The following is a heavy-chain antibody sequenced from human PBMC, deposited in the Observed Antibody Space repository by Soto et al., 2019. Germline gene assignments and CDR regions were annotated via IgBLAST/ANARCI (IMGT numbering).Heavy chain of an antibody. CDR1: GGSISSGGYY. CDR2: IYYSGST. Sequence: PSATLSLTCAVSGGSISSGGYYWSWIRQHPGKGLEWIGYIYYSGSTYYNPSLKSRVTISVDTSKNQFSLELSSVTAADTAVYYCASGFGYVWGSYRYPLSQFDPWGQGTLVTVSS. J-gene: IGHJ5*02. D-gene: IGHD3-16*02. V-gene: IGHV4-31*11. CDR3: ASGFGYVWGSYRYPLSQFDP.